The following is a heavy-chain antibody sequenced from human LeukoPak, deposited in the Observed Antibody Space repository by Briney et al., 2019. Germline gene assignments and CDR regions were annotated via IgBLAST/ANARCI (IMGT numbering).Heavy chain of an antibody. CDR3: ARDYDILTGTFAY. J-gene: IGHJ4*02. D-gene: IGHD3-9*01. CDR1: GYTFTGYY. CDR2: INPNSGGT. V-gene: IGHV1-2*02. Sequence: ASVKVSCKASGYTFTGYYMHWVRQAPGQGLEWMGWINPNSGGTNYAQKFQGRVTMTRDTSISTAYMELSRLRSDDTAVYYCARDYDILTGTFAYWGRGTLVTVSS.